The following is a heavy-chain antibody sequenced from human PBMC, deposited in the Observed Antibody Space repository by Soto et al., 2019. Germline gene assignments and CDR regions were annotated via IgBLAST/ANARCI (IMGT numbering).Heavy chain of an antibody. CDR1: GGSISSGDYY. D-gene: IGHD3-10*01. J-gene: IGHJ5*02. V-gene: IGHV4-30-4*01. CDR2: IYYNGST. Sequence: SETLSLTCTVSGGSISSGDYYWSWIRQPPGKGLEWIGYIYYNGSTYYNPSLKSRVTISVDTSKNQFSLKLSSVTAADTAVYYCARERDYYGSGSYYSWFDPWGQGTLVTVSS. CDR3: ARERDYYGSGSYYSWFDP.